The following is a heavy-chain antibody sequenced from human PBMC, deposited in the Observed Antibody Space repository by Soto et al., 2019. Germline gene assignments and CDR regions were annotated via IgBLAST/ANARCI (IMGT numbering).Heavy chain of an antibody. CDR3: APHTLDTGMPSGY. V-gene: IGHV1-18*01. J-gene: IGHJ4*02. Sequence: ASVKVSCTASGYTFTNYGVSWVRQAPGQGLEWMGWIGGYKGNTNYAQKLQGRVTLTTDTSTSTAYMELRSLRSDDTAVHYCAPHTLDTGMPSGYWGQGTLVTRLL. D-gene: IGHD5-18*01. CDR1: GYTFTNYG. CDR2: IGGYKGNT.